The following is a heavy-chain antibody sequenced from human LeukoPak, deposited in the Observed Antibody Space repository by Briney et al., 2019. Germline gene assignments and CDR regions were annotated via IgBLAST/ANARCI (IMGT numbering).Heavy chain of an antibody. CDR2: IYYSGST. CDR1: GGSISSSSYY. J-gene: IGHJ4*02. Sequence: TLSLTCTVSGGSISSSSYYWGWIRQPPGKGLEWIGSIYYSGSTYYNPSLKSRVTISVDTSKNQFSLKLSSVTAADTAVYYCARRPNYGSGKGFDYWGQGTLVTVSS. D-gene: IGHD3-10*01. V-gene: IGHV4-39*01. CDR3: ARRPNYGSGKGFDY.